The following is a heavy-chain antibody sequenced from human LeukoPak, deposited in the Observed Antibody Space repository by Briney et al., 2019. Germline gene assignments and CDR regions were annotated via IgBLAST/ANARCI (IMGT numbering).Heavy chain of an antibody. J-gene: IGHJ5*02. D-gene: IGHD2-21*02. CDR3: ARDQRAYCGGDCYSSWFDP. Sequence: GASVKVSCKASGYTFTGYYMHWVRQAPGQGLEWMGWINPNSGGTNYAQKFQGRVTMTRDTSISTAYMELSRLRSDDTAVYYCARDQRAYCGGDCYSSWFDPWGQGTLVTVSS. CDR2: INPNSGGT. CDR1: GYTFTGYY. V-gene: IGHV1-2*02.